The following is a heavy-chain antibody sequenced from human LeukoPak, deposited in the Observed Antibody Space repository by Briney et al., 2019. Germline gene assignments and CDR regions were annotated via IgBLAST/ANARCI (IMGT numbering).Heavy chain of an antibody. Sequence: GGSLRLSCAASGFTFSSYSMNWVRQAPGKGLEWVSSISSSSNIYYADSVKGRFAISRDNAKNSLYLQLNSLRAEDMALYYCAREDSSSQGYMDVWGKGTTVTVSS. D-gene: IGHD6-6*01. V-gene: IGHV3-21*01. CDR2: ISSSSNI. J-gene: IGHJ6*03. CDR1: GFTFSSYS. CDR3: AREDSSSQGYMDV.